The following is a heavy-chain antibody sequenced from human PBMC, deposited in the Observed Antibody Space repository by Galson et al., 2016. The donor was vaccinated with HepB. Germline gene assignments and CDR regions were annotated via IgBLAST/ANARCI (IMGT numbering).Heavy chain of an antibody. CDR1: GGSISSYNYY. V-gene: IGHV4-39*01. Sequence: ETLSLTCIVSGGSISSYNYYWGWIRQPPGRGLEWIGSIYYSGDTYYNPSLGSRVTMSVDTSKNKISLRLSSVTAADTAVYYCARGEYNNFQYAYYYHGMDVWGPGTTVTVSS. J-gene: IGHJ6*02. CDR2: IYYSGDT. D-gene: IGHD2/OR15-2a*01. CDR3: ARGEYNNFQYAYYYHGMDV.